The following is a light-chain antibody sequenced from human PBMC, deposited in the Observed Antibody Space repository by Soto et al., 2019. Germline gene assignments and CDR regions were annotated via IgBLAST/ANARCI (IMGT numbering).Light chain of an antibody. Sequence: DIQMTQSPSTLSASVGDRVTITCRASQTISNWLAWYQQKPGKAPKILIYTVSTLESGVPSRFSGAGSGTEFSLTISSLQPDDFATYYCQQYKTYPWTFGQGTKVEIK. V-gene: IGKV1-5*03. CDR3: QQYKTYPWT. CDR2: TVS. CDR1: QTISNW. J-gene: IGKJ1*01.